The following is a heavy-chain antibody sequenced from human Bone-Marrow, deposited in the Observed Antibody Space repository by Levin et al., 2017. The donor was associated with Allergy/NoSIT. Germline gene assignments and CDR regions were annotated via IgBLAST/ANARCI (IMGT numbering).Heavy chain of an antibody. CDR1: GYTFTGYY. J-gene: IGHJ4*02. CDR2: INPNSGDT. Sequence: ASVKVSCKASGYTFTGYYMHWVRQAPGQGLEWMGWINPNSGDTNYAQKFQGRVTMTRDTSISTAYMELSRLRSDDTAVYYCARTFIVVVPAAAQSPPDYWGQGTLVTVSS. D-gene: IGHD2-2*01. CDR3: ARTFIVVVPAAAQSPPDY. V-gene: IGHV1-2*02.